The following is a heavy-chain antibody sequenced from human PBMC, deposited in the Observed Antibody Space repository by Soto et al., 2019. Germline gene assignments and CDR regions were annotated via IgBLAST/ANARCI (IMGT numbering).Heavy chain of an antibody. D-gene: IGHD6-19*01. J-gene: IGHJ4*02. Sequence: EVQLVESGGGLVQPGGSLRLSCAASGFTFSNYGVSWVRQAPGKGLECVSAITTNSDYTYYADSVQGRFTVSRDNSKNTLFLEMNSLRAEDTAVYYCAKGYSTGWHSSLNSWGQGTLVTVSS. CDR3: AKGYSTGWHSSLNS. CDR1: GFTFSNYG. CDR2: ITTNSDYT. V-gene: IGHV3-23*04.